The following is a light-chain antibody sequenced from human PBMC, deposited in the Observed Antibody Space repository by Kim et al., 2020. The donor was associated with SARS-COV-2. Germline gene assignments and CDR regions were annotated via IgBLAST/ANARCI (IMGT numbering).Light chain of an antibody. Sequence: RITTSCPRSTPNSGAGYDVHWYQQLPGTAPNLLIYGNSNRPSGVPDRFSGSKSGTSASLAITGLQAEDEADYYCQSYDSSLSGYVFETGTKVTVL. V-gene: IGLV1-40*01. J-gene: IGLJ1*01. CDR2: GNS. CDR1: TPNSGAGYD. CDR3: QSYDSSLSGYV.